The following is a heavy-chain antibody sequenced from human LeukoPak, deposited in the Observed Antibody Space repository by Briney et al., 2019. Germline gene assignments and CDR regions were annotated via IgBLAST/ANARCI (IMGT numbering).Heavy chain of an antibody. Sequence: EWIGYIYYSGSTYYNPSLKSRVTISVDTSKNQFSLKLSSVTAADTAVYYCARDSSGGIDYWGQGTLVTVSS. CDR3: ARDSSGGIDY. J-gene: IGHJ4*02. V-gene: IGHV4-31*02. D-gene: IGHD6-19*01. CDR2: IYYSGST.